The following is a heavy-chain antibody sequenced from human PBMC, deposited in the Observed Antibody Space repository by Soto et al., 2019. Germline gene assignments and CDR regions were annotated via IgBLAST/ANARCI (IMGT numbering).Heavy chain of an antibody. CDR2: IYYTGTT. CDR3: ASPDGGYVLPYSARFDF. V-gene: IGHV4-39*01. CDR1: GASVSRDSYY. D-gene: IGHD1-26*01. Sequence: QLQIQESGPGLVKPSETLSLTCTVSGASVSRDSYYWGWVRQPPGKGLEWIGSIYYTGTTYYTPPPTSRVTISIAPSRNKFSLTLRSVPASDTAVYYCASPDGGYVLPYSARFDFWGQGILVTVSS. J-gene: IGHJ4*02.